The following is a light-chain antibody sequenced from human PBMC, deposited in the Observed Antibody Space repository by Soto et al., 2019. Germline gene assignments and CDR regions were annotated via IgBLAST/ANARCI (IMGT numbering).Light chain of an antibody. CDR3: ETWDSKV. Sequence: QLVLTQSSSASASLGSSVKLTCTLSSGHSRYSIAWHQQQPGKAPRYLMKLEGSGSYNRGGGVPDRFSGSSSGVERYLIISNLQSEDEADYYCETWDSKVFGGGTKLTVL. J-gene: IGLJ3*02. CDR1: SGHSRYS. CDR2: LEGSGSY. V-gene: IGLV4-60*03.